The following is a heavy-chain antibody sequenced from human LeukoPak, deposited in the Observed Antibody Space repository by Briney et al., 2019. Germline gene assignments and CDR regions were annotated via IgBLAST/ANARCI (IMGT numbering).Heavy chain of an antibody. CDR2: VSSSSSNI. CDR1: RFPLSTYS. D-gene: IGHD2-15*01. J-gene: IGHJ6*03. CDR3: AREEGYCSGGSCYTWYYMDV. V-gene: IGHV3-48*01. Sequence: GGSLRLSCAPCRFPLSTYSMNWVRQAPGKGLEWVSYVSSSSSNIYYSDSVKGRFTISRDNAKNSLYLQMNSLRVEDTAVYYCAREEGYCSGGSCYTWYYMDVWGKGTTVTVSS.